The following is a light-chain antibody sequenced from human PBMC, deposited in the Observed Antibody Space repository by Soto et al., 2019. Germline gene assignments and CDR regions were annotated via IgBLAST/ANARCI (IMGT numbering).Light chain of an antibody. CDR2: GAS. CDR1: RGVSNN. CDR3: QQSGCPLRT. V-gene: IGKV3-20*01. J-gene: IGKJ1*01. Sequence: PSVSPGERATPSLRARRGVSNNLAWYQQKPGQAPRLLIYGASSRATGIPDRFSGSGSGTDFTLTISRLEAEDFAVYCCQQSGCPLRTFGQGTKVDIK.